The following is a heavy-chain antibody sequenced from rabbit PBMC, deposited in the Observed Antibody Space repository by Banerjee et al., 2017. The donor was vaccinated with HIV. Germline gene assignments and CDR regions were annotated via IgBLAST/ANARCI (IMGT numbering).Heavy chain of an antibody. V-gene: IGHV1S40*01. J-gene: IGHJ6*01. CDR3: ARGYGSSSASLPM. CDR2: IYTGSSGIT. CDR1: GFSFSSSYW. D-gene: IGHD1-1*01. Sequence: QSLEESGGDLVKPGASLTLTCTASGFSFSSSYWICWVRQAPGKGLEWTGCIYTGSSGITYYASWAKGRFTISKTSSTTVTLQMTSLTVADTATYFCARGYGSSSASLPMWGPGTLVTVS.